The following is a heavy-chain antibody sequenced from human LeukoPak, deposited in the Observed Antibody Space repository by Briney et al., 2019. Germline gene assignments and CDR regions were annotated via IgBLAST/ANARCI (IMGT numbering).Heavy chain of an antibody. V-gene: IGHV3-13*01. CDR2: FHTDGGI. CDR1: GFTFSRYD. Sequence: PGGSLRPSCAASGFTFSRYDMHWVRRAPGGGLEWVSAFHTDGGIYYLDSVKGRFTISREDAKNSLYLQMNTLRAGDTAVYYCARGSGPGVTTIDSWGQGTLVIVSS. CDR3: ARGSGPGVTTIDS. J-gene: IGHJ4*02. D-gene: IGHD4-17*01.